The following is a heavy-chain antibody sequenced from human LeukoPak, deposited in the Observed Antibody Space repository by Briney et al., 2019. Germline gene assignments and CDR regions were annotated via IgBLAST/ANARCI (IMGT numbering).Heavy chain of an antibody. V-gene: IGHV3-74*01. CDR1: GLTFRTYW. J-gene: IGHJ3*01. CDR2: LNGDGTNI. D-gene: IGHD2-8*01. Sequence: PGGSLRLSCAVSGLTFRTYWMQWVRQVPGKGLVWVSRLNGDGTNIIYADSVKGRFTISRDNAENTLYLQMNSLRAEDTALYYCARSQSGVFDVWGQGTMVTVSS. CDR3: ARSQSGVFDV.